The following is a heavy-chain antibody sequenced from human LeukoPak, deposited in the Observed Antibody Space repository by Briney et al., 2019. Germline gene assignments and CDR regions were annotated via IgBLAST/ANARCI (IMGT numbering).Heavy chain of an antibody. D-gene: IGHD6-13*01. J-gene: IGHJ4*02. CDR1: GYTFTSYG. V-gene: IGHV1-18*01. CDR3: ARGQQLVRTVPYDY. CDR2: ISAYNGNT. Sequence: GASVKVSCRASGYTFTSYGITWVRQAPGQGLEWMGWISAYNGNTNYAQKPQGRVTMTTDSSTSTAYMELRSLRSDDTAMYYCARGQQLVRTVPYDYWGQGTLVTVSS.